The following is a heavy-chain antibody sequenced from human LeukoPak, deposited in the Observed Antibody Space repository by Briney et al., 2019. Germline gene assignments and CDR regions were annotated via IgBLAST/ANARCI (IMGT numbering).Heavy chain of an antibody. D-gene: IGHD3-10*01. CDR2: ISGSGGST. V-gene: IGHV3-23*01. J-gene: IGHJ4*02. CDR1: GFTFSSYA. CDR3: AKDRLITMVRGVIDY. Sequence: GGSLRLSCAASGFTFSSYAMSWVRQAPGKGLEWVSAISGSGGSTYYADSVKGRFTISRDNSKNTLYLQMNSLRAEDTAVYYCAKDRLITMVRGVIDYWGQGTLVTVSS.